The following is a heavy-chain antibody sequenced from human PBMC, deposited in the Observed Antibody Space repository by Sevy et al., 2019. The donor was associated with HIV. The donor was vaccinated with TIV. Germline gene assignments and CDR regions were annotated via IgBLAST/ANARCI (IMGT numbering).Heavy chain of an antibody. CDR1: GFTFSSYG. CDR3: AKDGGASMVHGMIIGDGMDV. Sequence: GGSLRLSCAASGFTFSSYGMHWVRQAPGKGLEWVAVISYDGRNKYCEDSMKGRFTISRDNSKNTLNLQMNSLRPEDTAVYYCAKDGGASMVHGMIIGDGMDVWGQGTTVTVSS. D-gene: IGHD3-10*01. J-gene: IGHJ6*02. CDR2: ISYDGRNK. V-gene: IGHV3-30*18.